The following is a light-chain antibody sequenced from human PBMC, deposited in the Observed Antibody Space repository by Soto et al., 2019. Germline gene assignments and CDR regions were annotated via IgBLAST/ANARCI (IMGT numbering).Light chain of an antibody. CDR1: QGISSY. J-gene: IGKJ1*01. Sequence: IRITQSPSSLSASPGDRVTITCRASQGISSYLAWYQQKPGKAPKLLIYAASTLQSGVPSRFSGSGSGTDFTLTISCLQSEDFATYYCQQYYSYPWTFGQGTKVDI. V-gene: IGKV1-8*01. CDR3: QQYYSYPWT. CDR2: AAS.